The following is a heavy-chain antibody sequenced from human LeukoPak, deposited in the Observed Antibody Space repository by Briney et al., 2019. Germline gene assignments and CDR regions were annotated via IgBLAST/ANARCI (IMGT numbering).Heavy chain of an antibody. CDR3: ARVLYCTNGVCGAFDI. V-gene: IGHV1-8*03. J-gene: IGHJ3*02. CDR1: GYTFTSYD. D-gene: IGHD2-8*01. Sequence: ASVKVSCKASGYTFTSYDINWVRQATGQGLEWMGWMNPNSGNTGYAQKFQGGVTITRNTSISTAYMELSSLRSEDTAVYYCARVLYCTNGVCGAFDIWGQGTMVTVSS. CDR2: MNPNSGNT.